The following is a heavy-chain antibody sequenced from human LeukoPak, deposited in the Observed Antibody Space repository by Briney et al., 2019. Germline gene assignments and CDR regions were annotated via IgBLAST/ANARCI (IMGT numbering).Heavy chain of an antibody. J-gene: IGHJ3*02. CDR2: IWYDGSNK. Sequence: GGSLKLSCAASGFTFSSYGMHWVRQAPGKGLEWVAVIWYDGSNKYYADSVKGRFTISRDNSKNTLYLQMNSLRAEDTAVYYCAKARGPYCGGDCYTYDAFDIWGQGTMVTVSS. CDR3: AKARGPYCGGDCYTYDAFDI. V-gene: IGHV3-33*06. D-gene: IGHD2-21*02. CDR1: GFTFSSYG.